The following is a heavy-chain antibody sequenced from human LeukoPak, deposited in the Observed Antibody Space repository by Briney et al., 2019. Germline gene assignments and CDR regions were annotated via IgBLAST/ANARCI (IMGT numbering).Heavy chain of an antibody. V-gene: IGHV3-23*01. CDR3: AKCGSSWYFSDAFDI. J-gene: IGHJ3*02. Sequence: GGSQRLPCAASGFKFSDHYIDWVRQAPGKGLEWVSAISGSGGSTYYADSVKGRFTISRDNSKNTLYLQMNSLRAEDTAVYYCAKCGSSWYFSDAFDIWGQGTMVTVSS. CDR2: ISGSGGST. D-gene: IGHD6-13*01. CDR1: GFKFSDHY.